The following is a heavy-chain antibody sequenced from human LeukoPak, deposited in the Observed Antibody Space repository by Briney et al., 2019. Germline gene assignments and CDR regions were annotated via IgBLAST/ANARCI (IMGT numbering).Heavy chain of an antibody. Sequence: SETLSLTCTVSGGSISSYYWSWIRQPPGKGLEWIGYIYYSGSANYNPSLKSRVTISIDTSKNQFSLKLSSVTAADTAVYYCARYYTSGLDYWGQGTLDTVSS. V-gene: IGHV4-59*08. CDR2: IYYSGSA. CDR1: GGSISSYY. J-gene: IGHJ4*02. CDR3: ARYYTSGLDY. D-gene: IGHD3-10*01.